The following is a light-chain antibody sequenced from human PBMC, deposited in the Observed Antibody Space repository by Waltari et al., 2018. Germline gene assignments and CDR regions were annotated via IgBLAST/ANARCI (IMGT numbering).Light chain of an antibody. V-gene: IGLV2-14*03. CDR1: TSDVGGYNY. Sequence: QSALTQPAYVSGSPGQSITISCTGTTSDVGGYNYVSWYQQHPGKAPKLMIYDVSKRPSGVSDRFSGSKSGNTASLTISGLQTEDEADYYCSSYSRSSTFYVFGTGTKVTVL. CDR2: DVS. J-gene: IGLJ1*01. CDR3: SSYSRSSTFYV.